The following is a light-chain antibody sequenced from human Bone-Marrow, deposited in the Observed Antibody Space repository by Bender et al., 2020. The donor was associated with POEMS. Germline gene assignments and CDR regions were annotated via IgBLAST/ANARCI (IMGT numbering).Light chain of an antibody. CDR3: CSYAGYYSVI. J-gene: IGLJ2*01. Sequence: QSALTQPRSVSGSPGQSVTISCTGTSNDVGGYTYVSWYQQHPGKAPKLIIYDVTKRPSGVPDRFSGSKSGNTASLTISGLQAEDEADYYCCSYAGYYSVIFGGGTELTVL. CDR1: SNDVGGYTY. CDR2: DVT. V-gene: IGLV2-11*01.